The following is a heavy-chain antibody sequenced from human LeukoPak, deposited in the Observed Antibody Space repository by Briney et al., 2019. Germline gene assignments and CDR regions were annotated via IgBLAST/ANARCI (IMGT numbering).Heavy chain of an antibody. D-gene: IGHD1-20*01. CDR3: ARDGDPITGTNYFDY. J-gene: IGHJ4*02. CDR2: ISYDGSNK. V-gene: IGHV3-30-3*01. Sequence: GGSLRLSCAASGFTFSSYAMHWVRQAPGKGLEWVAVISYDGSNKYYADSVKGRFTISRDNSKNTLYLQMNSLRAEDTAVYYCARDGDPITGTNYFDYWGQGTLVTVSS. CDR1: GFTFSSYA.